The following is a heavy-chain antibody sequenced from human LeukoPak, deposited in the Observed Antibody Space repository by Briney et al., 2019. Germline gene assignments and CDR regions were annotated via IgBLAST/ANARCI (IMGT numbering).Heavy chain of an antibody. V-gene: IGHV1-69*04. D-gene: IGHD6-13*01. CDR1: GGTFSSYA. J-gene: IGHJ4*02. Sequence: ASVKVSCKASGGTFSSYAISWVRQAPGQGLEWMGRIIPILGIANYAQKFQGRVTITADKSTSTAYMELSSLRSEDTAVYYCARDKGGSSSWYPPDYWGQGTLVTVSS. CDR3: ARDKGGSSSWYPPDY. CDR2: IIPILGIA.